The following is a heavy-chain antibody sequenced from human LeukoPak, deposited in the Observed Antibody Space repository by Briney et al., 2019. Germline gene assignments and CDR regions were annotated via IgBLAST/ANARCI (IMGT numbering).Heavy chain of an antibody. D-gene: IGHD3-10*01. CDR2: INPNSGGT. Sequence: GASVKVSCKASGYTFTDFYMHWLRQAPGRGLEWMGWINPNSGGTDYAQKFQGRVTMTRDTSISTAYMELIRLRSDDTAVYYCARDLNYYGSGSFYFDYWGQGTLVTVSS. V-gene: IGHV1-2*02. CDR1: GYTFTDFY. J-gene: IGHJ4*02. CDR3: ARDLNYYGSGSFYFDY.